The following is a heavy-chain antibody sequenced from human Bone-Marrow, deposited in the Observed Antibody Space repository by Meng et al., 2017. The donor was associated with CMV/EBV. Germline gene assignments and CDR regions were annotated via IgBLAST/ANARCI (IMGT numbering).Heavy chain of an antibody. CDR3: ARSVGCSSTYCYTYTSSWYPDY. Sequence: GSLRLSCAVYGGSFSGYYWSWIRQPPGKGLEWIGEINHSGGTNYNPSLKSRVTISVDTSKNQFSLKLSSVTAADTAVYYCARSVGCSSTYCYTYTSSWYPDYWGQGTLVTVSS. J-gene: IGHJ4*02. D-gene: IGHD6-13*01. V-gene: IGHV4-34*01. CDR1: GGSFSGYY. CDR2: INHSGGT.